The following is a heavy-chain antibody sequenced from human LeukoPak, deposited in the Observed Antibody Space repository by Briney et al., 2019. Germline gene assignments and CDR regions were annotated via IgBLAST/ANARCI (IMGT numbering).Heavy chain of an antibody. J-gene: IGHJ4*02. Sequence: GASVKVSFKASGYTFTSYAMHWVRQAPGQRLEWMGWINAGNGNTKYSQKFQGRVTITRDTSASTAYMELSSLRSEDTAVYYCARVYYDSSGYNFDYWGQGTLVTVSS. CDR3: ARVYYDSSGYNFDY. CDR1: GYTFTSYA. V-gene: IGHV1-3*01. CDR2: INAGNGNT. D-gene: IGHD3-22*01.